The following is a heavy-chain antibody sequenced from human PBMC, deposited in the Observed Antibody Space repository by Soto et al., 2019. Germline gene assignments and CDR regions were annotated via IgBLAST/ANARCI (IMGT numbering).Heavy chain of an antibody. CDR2: ISYDGSNK. J-gene: IGHJ4*02. D-gene: IGHD3-9*01. Sequence: QVQLVESGGGVVQPGRSLRLSCAASGFTFSSYAMHWVRQAPGKGLEWVAVISYDGSNKYYADSVKGRFTISRDNSKNTLYLPMNSLRAEDTAVYYCARSASPWYDILTGYSLFDYWGQGTLVTVSS. V-gene: IGHV3-30-3*01. CDR3: ARSASPWYDILTGYSLFDY. CDR1: GFTFSSYA.